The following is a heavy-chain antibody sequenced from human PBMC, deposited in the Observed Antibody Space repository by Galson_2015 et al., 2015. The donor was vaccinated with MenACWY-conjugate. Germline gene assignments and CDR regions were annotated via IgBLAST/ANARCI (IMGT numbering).Heavy chain of an antibody. V-gene: IGHV4-34*01. CDR2: INHSGST. CDR3: ARGDYYGSGRTDAFDI. CDR1: GGSFSGYY. Sequence: SETLSLTCAVYGGSFSGYYWSWIRQPPGKGLEWIGEINHSGSTNYNPSLKSRVTISVDTSKNQFSLKLSSVTAADTAVYYCARGDYYGSGRTDAFDIWGQGTMVTVSS. J-gene: IGHJ3*02. D-gene: IGHD3-10*01.